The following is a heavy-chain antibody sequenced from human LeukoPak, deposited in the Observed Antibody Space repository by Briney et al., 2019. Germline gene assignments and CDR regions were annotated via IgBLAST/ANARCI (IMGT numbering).Heavy chain of an antibody. D-gene: IGHD2-15*01. Sequence: SETLSLTCAVYGGSFSGYYWSWIRQPPGKGLEWIGEINHSGSTNYNPSLKSRVTISVDTSKNQFSPKLSSVTAADTAVYYCARRNRYCSGGSCYGALDYWGQGTLVTVSS. CDR3: ARRNRYCSGGSCYGALDY. J-gene: IGHJ4*02. CDR1: GGSFSGYY. CDR2: INHSGST. V-gene: IGHV4-34*01.